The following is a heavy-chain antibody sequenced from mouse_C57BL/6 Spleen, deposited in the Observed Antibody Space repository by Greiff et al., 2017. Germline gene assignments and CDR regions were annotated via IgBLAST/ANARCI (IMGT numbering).Heavy chain of an antibody. D-gene: IGHD1-1*01. V-gene: IGHV1-55*01. CDR3: ARDPRDYGSGAY. J-gene: IGHJ3*01. CDR2: IYPGSGST. Sequence: QVQLKQPGAELVKPGASVKMSCKASGYTFTSYWITWVKQRPGQGLEWIGDIYPGSGSTNYNEKFKSKATLTVDTSSSTACMQLSSLTSEDSAVYYCARDPRDYGSGAYWGQGTLVTVSA. CDR1: GYTFTSYW.